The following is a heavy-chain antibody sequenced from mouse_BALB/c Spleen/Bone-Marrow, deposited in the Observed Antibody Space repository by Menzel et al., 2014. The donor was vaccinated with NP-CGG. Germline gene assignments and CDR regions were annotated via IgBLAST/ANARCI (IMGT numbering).Heavy chain of an antibody. CDR1: GYSFIGYF. CDR3: SRGGAY. Sequence: VTLKECGPEMVKPGASVKISCKASGYSFIGYFINWVMQSHGKSLEWIGRINPYNSDSVYNQKFRGKATLTVEKSSSTAHMELRSLSSEDSAVYYCSRGGAYWGQGTTLTVSS. J-gene: IGHJ2*01. CDR2: INPYNSDS. V-gene: IGHV1-20*02.